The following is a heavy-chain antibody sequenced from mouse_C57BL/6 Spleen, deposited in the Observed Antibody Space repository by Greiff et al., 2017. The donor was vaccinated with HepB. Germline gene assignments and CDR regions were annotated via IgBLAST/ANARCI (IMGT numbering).Heavy chain of an antibody. CDR1: GFSLTSYG. V-gene: IGHV2-6*01. D-gene: IGHD1-1*01. CDR2: IWGVGST. CDR3: ATRTTVVARNYAMDY. Sequence: VKLVESGPGLVAPSQSLSITCTVSGFSLTSYGVDWVRQSPGKGLEWLGVIWGVGSTNYNSALKSRLSISKDNSKSQVFLKMNSLQTDDTAMYYCATRTTVVARNYAMDYWGQGTSVTVSS. J-gene: IGHJ4*01.